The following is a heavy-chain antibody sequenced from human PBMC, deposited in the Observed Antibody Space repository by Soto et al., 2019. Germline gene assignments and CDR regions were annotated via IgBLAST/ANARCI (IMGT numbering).Heavy chain of an antibody. CDR1: GFTFSTYS. CDR2: ITGGSSAI. D-gene: IGHD4-17*01. Sequence: EVQLVESGGGLVQPGGSLRLSCAASGFTFSTYSMNWVRQAPGKGLEWVSYITGGSSAIYYADSVKGRFTISRDNAKNSLYLQMNSLRDEDTAVYYGARDRGYGDYVGYWGQGTLVTVSS. V-gene: IGHV3-48*02. J-gene: IGHJ4*02. CDR3: ARDRGYGDYVGY.